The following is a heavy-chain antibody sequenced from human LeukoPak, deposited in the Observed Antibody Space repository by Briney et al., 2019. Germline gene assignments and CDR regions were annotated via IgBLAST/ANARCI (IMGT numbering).Heavy chain of an antibody. CDR3: ARARPRRYCSSGSCYYFLLFYFDY. V-gene: IGHV4-34*01. J-gene: IGHJ4*02. D-gene: IGHD2-15*01. CDR1: GGSFSGYY. Sequence: PSETLSLTCAVYGGSFSGYYWSWIRQPPGKGLEWIGEINHSGSTNYNPSLKSRVTISVDTSKNQFSLKLSPVTAADTAVYYCARARPRRYCSSGSCYYFLLFYFDYRGQGTLVTVSS. CDR2: INHSGST.